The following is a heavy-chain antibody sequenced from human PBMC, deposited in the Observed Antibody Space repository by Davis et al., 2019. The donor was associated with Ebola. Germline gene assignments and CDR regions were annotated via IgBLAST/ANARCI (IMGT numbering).Heavy chain of an antibody. CDR1: GFSFSTHG. CDR2: ISANGGLT. D-gene: IGHD5-24*01. V-gene: IGHV3-23*01. J-gene: IGHJ4*02. CDR3: AKKMSSGNNPFDC. Sequence: GESLKISCAASGFSFSTHGIHWVRHAPGTGLELLSAISANGGLTYYADSVKGRFAISRDNSKNTLYLQMNSLRAEDTAVYYCAKKMSSGNNPFDCWGQGTLVTVSS.